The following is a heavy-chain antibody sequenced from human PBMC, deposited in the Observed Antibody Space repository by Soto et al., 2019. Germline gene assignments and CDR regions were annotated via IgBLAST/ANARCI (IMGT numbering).Heavy chain of an antibody. CDR2: IYYNGGT. J-gene: IGHJ4*02. D-gene: IGHD3-10*01. Sequence: PSETLSLTCTVSGGSISGYFWNWIRQPPGKGLEWIGYIYYNGGTKFNPSLKSRISTSVDASKNQFSLKLSSVTAADTAVYYCAREGGPGFGELLVWGQGALVTVSS. V-gene: IGHV4-59*01. CDR3: AREGGPGFGELLV. CDR1: GGSISGYF.